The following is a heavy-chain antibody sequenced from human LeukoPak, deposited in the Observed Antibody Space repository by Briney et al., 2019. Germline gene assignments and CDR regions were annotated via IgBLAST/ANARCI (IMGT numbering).Heavy chain of an antibody. CDR1: GGSISSYY. CDR3: ARGSGGGGPIVVVRRAYGYFDY. CDR2: IYYSGST. V-gene: IGHV4-59*01. Sequence: SETLSLTCTVSGGSISSYYWSWIRQPPGEGREWIGYIYYSGSTNYHPSLKSRVTISVDTSKNQFSLKLSSVTAADTAVYYCARGSGGGGPIVVVRRAYGYFDYWGQGTLVTVSS. J-gene: IGHJ4*02. D-gene: IGHD2-15*01.